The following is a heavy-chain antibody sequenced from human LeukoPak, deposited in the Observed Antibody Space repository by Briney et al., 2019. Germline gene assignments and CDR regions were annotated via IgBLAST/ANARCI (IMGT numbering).Heavy chain of an antibody. CDR1: GGSVNSGSYY. CDR2: IYYSGST. CDR3: TRAAYSGSYHSDY. V-gene: IGHV4-61*01. D-gene: IGHD1-26*01. Sequence: SETLSLTCTVSGGSVNSGSYYWNWIRQPPGKGLEWIGYIYYSGSTNYNPSLKSRVTISVDTSKNQFSLKLSSVTAADTAVYYCTRAAYSGSYHSDYWGQGTLVTVSS. J-gene: IGHJ4*02.